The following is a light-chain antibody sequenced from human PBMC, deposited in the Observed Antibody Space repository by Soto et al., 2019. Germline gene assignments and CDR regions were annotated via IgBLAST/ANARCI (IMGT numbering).Light chain of an antibody. CDR1: QSISSY. CDR3: QQSYSTPWT. CDR2: AAS. V-gene: IGKV1-39*01. Sequence: DIQMTQSPSSLSASVGDRVTITCRASQSISSYLNWYQQKXXXAPKLLIYAASSLQSGVPSRXXXXXXXXXXXLTISSLQPEDFATYYCQQSYSTPWTFGQGTKVEIK. J-gene: IGKJ1*01.